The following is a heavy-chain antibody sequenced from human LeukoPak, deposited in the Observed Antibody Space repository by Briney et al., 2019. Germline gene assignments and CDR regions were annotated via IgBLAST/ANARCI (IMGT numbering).Heavy chain of an antibody. D-gene: IGHD3-10*01. CDR1: GYTLTELS. V-gene: IGHV1-24*01. J-gene: IGHJ4*02. CDR3: ATAFPYYGSGSYYRYFDY. CDR2: FDPEDGET. Sequence: ASVKVSCKVSGYTLTELSMHWVRQAPGKGLEWMGGFDPEDGETIYAQKFQGRVTMTEDTSTDTAYMELSSLRSEDTAVYYCATAFPYYGSGSYYRYFDYWGQGTLVTVSS.